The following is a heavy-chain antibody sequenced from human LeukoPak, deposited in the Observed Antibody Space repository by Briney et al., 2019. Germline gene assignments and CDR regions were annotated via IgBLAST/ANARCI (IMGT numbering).Heavy chain of an antibody. D-gene: IGHD3-22*01. J-gene: IGHJ4*02. CDR3: ARGLVHDTSGYYSDY. CDR2: INSDGSST. CDR1: EFDFSSHA. Sequence: GGSLRLSCAASEFDFSSHAMTWVRQAPGKGLVWVSRINSDGSSTTYADSVKGRFTVSRDNAKNTLYLQMDSLRAEDSAVYYCARGLVHDTSGYYSDYWGQGILVTVSS. V-gene: IGHV3-74*01.